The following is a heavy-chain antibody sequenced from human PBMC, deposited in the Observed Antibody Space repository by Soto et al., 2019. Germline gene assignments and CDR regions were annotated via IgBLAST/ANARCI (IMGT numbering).Heavy chain of an antibody. D-gene: IGHD3-22*01. J-gene: IGHJ4*02. CDR3: ARYYYDSSGYYYPFDY. CDR2: IYYSGST. CDR1: GGSISSGGYY. Sequence: QVQLQESGPGLVKPSQTLSLTCTVSGGSISSGGYYWSWIRQHPGKGLEWIGYIYYSGSTYYNPSLKSRVTISVATSKNQFSLKLSSVTAAETAVYYCARYYYDSSGYYYPFDYWGQGTLVTVSS. V-gene: IGHV4-31*03.